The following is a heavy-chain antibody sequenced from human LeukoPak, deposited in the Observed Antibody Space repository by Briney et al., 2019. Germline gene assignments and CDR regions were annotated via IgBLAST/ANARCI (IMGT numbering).Heavy chain of an antibody. V-gene: IGHV3-15*01. CDR2: IKSKTDGGTI. CDR3: TRKRVVASYYFDY. Sequence: GGSLRLSSAASGFTFSNAWMSWVRQAPGKGLEWVGRIKSKTDGGTIDYAAPVKGRFTISRDDSKNTLYLQMNSMKIEDTAVYYCTRKRVVASYYFDYWGQGTLVTVSS. J-gene: IGHJ4*02. CDR1: GFTFSNAW. D-gene: IGHD2-15*01.